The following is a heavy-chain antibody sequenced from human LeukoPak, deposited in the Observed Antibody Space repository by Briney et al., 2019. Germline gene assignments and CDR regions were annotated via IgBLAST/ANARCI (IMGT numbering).Heavy chain of an antibody. CDR1: GYTFTGYY. V-gene: IGHV1-2*02. CDR2: INPNSGGT. J-gene: IGHJ6*02. Sequence: ASVKVSCKASGYTFTGYYMHWVRQAPGQGLEWMGWINPNSGGTNYEQKFQGRVTMTRDTSISTAYMELSRLRSDDTAVYYCAREAKGIAVAGTSYYYYGMDVWGQGTTVTVSS. D-gene: IGHD6-19*01. CDR3: AREAKGIAVAGTSYYYYGMDV.